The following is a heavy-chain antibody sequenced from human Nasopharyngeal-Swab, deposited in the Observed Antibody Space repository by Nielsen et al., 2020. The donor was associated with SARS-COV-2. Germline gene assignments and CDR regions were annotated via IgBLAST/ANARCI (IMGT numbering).Heavy chain of an antibody. D-gene: IGHD3-10*01. CDR2: IHYSGTT. J-gene: IGHJ5*02. V-gene: IGHV4-39*01. Sequence: GSLRLSCTVSGDSVISTSYWAWIRQPPGKGLEWIGTIHYSGTTSYNPSLKSRVTISGDTSKNQFSLKLSSVVAADAAVYYCAGHRWFGELTNNWFDPWGQGTLVTVSS. CDR1: GDSVISTSY. CDR3: AGHRWFGELTNNWFDP.